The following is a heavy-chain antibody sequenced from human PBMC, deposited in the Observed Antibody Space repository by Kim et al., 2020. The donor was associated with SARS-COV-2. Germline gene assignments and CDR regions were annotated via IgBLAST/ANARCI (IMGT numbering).Heavy chain of an antibody. D-gene: IGHD4-17*01. V-gene: IGHV4-38-2*02. CDR1: GYSISSGYY. J-gene: IGHJ5*02. CDR2: IYHSGST. Sequence: SETLSLTCTVSGYSISSGYYWGWIRQPPGKGLEWIGSIYHSGSTYYNPSLKSRVTISVDTSKNQFSLKLSSVTAADTAVYYCARDIGWGYGDYEGSWGQGTLVTVSS. CDR3: ARDIGWGYGDYEGS.